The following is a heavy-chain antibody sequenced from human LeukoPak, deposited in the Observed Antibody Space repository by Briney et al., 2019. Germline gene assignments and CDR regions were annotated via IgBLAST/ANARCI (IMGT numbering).Heavy chain of an antibody. CDR3: GRVFGELSY. CDR1: GGSSSVYY. J-gene: IGHJ4*02. D-gene: IGHD3-10*01. V-gene: IGHV4-34*01. Sequence: PETPSLTCAVYGGSSSVYYWSWIRHPPGKGLGWVGEINHSGSANYNPTLKSQVTISVHTPQIQISLEQSSVADACTAVYGYGRVFGELSYWGKGTLVTVSS. CDR2: INHSGSA.